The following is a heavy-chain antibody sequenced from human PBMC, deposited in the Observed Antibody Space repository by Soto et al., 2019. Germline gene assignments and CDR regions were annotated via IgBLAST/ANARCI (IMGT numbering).Heavy chain of an antibody. Sequence: QVHLVQSGVEVKTPGASVKVSCQASGYTLFTYDISWVRQAPGQGLEWMGWISTYSGDTKYAQKFQGRVTMTTDTSTTTAYLELRSLRYDDTAVYYCARHHGPTTSENWFDPWGQGTLVTVSS. D-gene: IGHD5-12*01. J-gene: IGHJ5*02. CDR2: ISTYSGDT. CDR3: ARHHGPTTSENWFDP. CDR1: GYTLFTYD. V-gene: IGHV1-18*01.